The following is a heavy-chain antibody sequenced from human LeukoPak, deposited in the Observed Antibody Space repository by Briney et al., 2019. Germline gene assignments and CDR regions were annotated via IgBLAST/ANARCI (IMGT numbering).Heavy chain of an antibody. CDR3: ARTTYSSGWYYY. V-gene: IGHV3-21*01. Sequence: GGSLRLSCAASGFTFGSYSMNWVRQAPGKGLEWVSSISSSSSYIYYADSVKGRFTISRDNAKNSLYLQMNSLRAEDTAVYYCARTTYSSGWYYYWGQGTLVTVSS. CDR2: ISSSSSYI. J-gene: IGHJ4*02. D-gene: IGHD6-19*01. CDR1: GFTFGSYS.